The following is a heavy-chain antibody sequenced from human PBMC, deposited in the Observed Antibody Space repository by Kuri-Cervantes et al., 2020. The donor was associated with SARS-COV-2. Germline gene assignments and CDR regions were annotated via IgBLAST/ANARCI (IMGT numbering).Heavy chain of an antibody. V-gene: IGHV4-61*02. J-gene: IGHJ5*02. CDR2: XXTSXST. Sequence: SETLSXXXTXXGGXIXSXSYXWSXIRXPAXXGLXXXGRXXTSXSTNYNXSXXSRXXXSVDTSXXQFXLKXXXVXAAXTAXYYXARGPPDLGXEWFDPWGQGTLVTVSS. D-gene: IGHD3-10*01. CDR1: GGXIXSXSYX. CDR3: ARGPPDLGXEWFDP.